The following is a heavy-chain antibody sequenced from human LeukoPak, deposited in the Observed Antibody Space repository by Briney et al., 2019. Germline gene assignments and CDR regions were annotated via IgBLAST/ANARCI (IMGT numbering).Heavy chain of an antibody. J-gene: IGHJ4*02. D-gene: IGHD3-9*01. Sequence: GASVKVSCKASGYTFTSCGISWVRQAPGQGLEWMGWISAYNGNTNYAQKLQGRVTMTTDTSTSTAYKELRSLRSDDTAVYYCARESYYDILTGRTLDYWGQGTLVTVSS. CDR2: ISAYNGNT. CDR1: GYTFTSCG. CDR3: ARESYYDILTGRTLDY. V-gene: IGHV1-18*01.